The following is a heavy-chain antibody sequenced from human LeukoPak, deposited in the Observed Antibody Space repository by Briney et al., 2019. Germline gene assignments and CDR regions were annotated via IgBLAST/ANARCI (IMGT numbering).Heavy chain of an antibody. Sequence: GGSLRLSCAASGFTVSSNYMNWVRQAPGMGLEWVSVIYSGGSTYYADSVKGRFTISRDNSKNTLYLQMNSLRAEDTAVYYCARDEYPYCSGGSCLDYWGQGTLVTVSS. CDR1: GFTVSSNY. D-gene: IGHD2-15*01. CDR3: ARDEYPYCSGGSCLDY. V-gene: IGHV3-66*02. J-gene: IGHJ4*02. CDR2: IYSGGST.